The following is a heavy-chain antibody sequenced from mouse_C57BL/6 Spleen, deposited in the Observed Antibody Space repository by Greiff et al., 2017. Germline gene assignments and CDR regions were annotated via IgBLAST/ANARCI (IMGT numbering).Heavy chain of an antibody. CDR1: GYAFSSSW. CDR2: IYPGDGDT. CDR3: ARTFPYTTVVAKGYFDV. J-gene: IGHJ1*03. D-gene: IGHD1-1*01. V-gene: IGHV1-82*01. Sequence: VKLQESGPELVKPGASVKISCKASGYAFSSSWMNWVKQRPGKGLEWIGRIYPGDGDTNYNGKFKGKATLTADKSSSTAYMQLSSLTSEDSAVYFCARTFPYTTVVAKGYFDVWGTGTTVTVSS.